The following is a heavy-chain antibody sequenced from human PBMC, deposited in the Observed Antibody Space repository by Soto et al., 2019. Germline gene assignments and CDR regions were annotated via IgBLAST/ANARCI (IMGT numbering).Heavy chain of an antibody. J-gene: IGHJ5*02. CDR1: GYSFTSYG. Sequence: ASVKVSCKASGYSFTSYGISWVRQAPGQGLEWMGWISAYNGNTNYAQKLQGRVTMTTDTSTSTAYMELRSLRSDDTAVYYCARAGSYYPARNWFCPWGQGTLVAVS. V-gene: IGHV1-18*01. CDR3: ARAGSYYPARNWFCP. CDR2: ISAYNGNT. D-gene: IGHD3-10*01.